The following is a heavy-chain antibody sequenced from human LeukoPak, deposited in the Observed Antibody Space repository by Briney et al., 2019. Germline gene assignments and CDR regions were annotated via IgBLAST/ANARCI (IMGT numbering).Heavy chain of an antibody. CDR2: IIPSGGST. D-gene: IGHD3-3*01. CDR1: GYTFTSYY. V-gene: IGHV1-46*01. Sequence: ASVKVSCKAPGYTFTSYYMHWVRQAPGQGLEWMGIIIPSGGSTSYAQKFQGRVTMTRDTSTSTVYMELSSLRSEDTAVYYCARGQGPRNYDFWSGYYKDYFDYWGQGTLVTVSS. CDR3: ARGQGPRNYDFWSGYYKDYFDY. J-gene: IGHJ4*02.